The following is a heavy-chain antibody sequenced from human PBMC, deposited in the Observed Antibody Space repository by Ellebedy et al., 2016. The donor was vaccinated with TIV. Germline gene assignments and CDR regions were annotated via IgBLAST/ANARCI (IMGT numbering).Heavy chain of an antibody. CDR1: GGSISGYY. CDR3: ARLPSEDTAMVFDY. CDR2: IYYSGST. Sequence: MPSETLSLTCTVSGGSISGYYWSWIRQHPGKGLEWIGYIYYSGSTYYNPSLKSRVTISVDTSKNQFSLKLSSVTAADTAMYYCARLPSEDTAMVFDYWGQGTLVTVSS. V-gene: IGHV4-59*06. J-gene: IGHJ4*02. D-gene: IGHD5-18*01.